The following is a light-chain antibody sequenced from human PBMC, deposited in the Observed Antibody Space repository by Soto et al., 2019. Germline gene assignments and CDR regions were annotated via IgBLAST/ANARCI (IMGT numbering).Light chain of an antibody. Sequence: VITQSPSTLSVSPGEGATLSCRASQGIGDTLAWYQHKPGQSPRLLIYGASSRATGIPDRFSGSGSGPDFTLTISRLEPEDFAVYFCQHYGSSPWTFGQGTKVDIK. J-gene: IGKJ1*01. CDR1: QGIGDT. CDR3: QHYGSSPWT. CDR2: GAS. V-gene: IGKV3-20*01.